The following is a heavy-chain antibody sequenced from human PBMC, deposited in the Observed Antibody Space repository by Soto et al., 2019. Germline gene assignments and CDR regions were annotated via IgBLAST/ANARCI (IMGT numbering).Heavy chain of an antibody. CDR2: INPSGGST. CDR1: GYTFTSYY. Sequence: ASVKVSCKASGYTFTSYYMHWVRQAPGQGLEWMGIINPSGGSTSYAQKFQGRVTMTRDTSTSTVYMELSSLRAEDTAVYYCAKEMFAAAYAATSAFDLWGQG. CDR3: AKEMFAAAYAATSAFDL. D-gene: IGHD2-8*01. J-gene: IGHJ4*02. V-gene: IGHV1-46*01.